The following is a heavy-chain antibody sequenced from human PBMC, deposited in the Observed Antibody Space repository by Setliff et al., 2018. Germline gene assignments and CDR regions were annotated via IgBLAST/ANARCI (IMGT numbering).Heavy chain of an antibody. CDR3: ARVDFTMLQGVLGH. CDR1: GASFSDYY. V-gene: IGHV4-34*10. J-gene: IGHJ1*01. Sequence: PSETLSLTCTVYGASFSDYYWGWIRQPPGKGLEWIAEINHSGSTNYNPSLKSRLTMSVDTSKNQFSLKLTSVTAADTAVYYCARVDFTMLQGVLGHWGQGTLVTVSS. CDR2: INHSGST. D-gene: IGHD3-10*01.